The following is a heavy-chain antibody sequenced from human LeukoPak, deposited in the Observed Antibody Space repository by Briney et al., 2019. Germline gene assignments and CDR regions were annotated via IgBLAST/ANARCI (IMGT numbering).Heavy chain of an antibody. V-gene: IGHV3-23*01. Sequence: PGGSLRLSCAASGFTFSSYAMSWVRQAPGKGLGWVSAISGSGGSTYYADSVKGRFAISRDNSKNTLYLQMNSLRAEDTALYYCAKDPRGDCSGGSCHYLDYWGQGTLVSVSS. CDR3: AKDPRGDCSGGSCHYLDY. J-gene: IGHJ4*02. D-gene: IGHD2-15*01. CDR2: ISGSGGST. CDR1: GFTFSSYA.